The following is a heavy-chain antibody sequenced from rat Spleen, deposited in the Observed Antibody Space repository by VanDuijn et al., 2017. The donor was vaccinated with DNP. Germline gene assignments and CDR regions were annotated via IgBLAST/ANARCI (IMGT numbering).Heavy chain of an antibody. CDR3: ARVMTTGAMDT. V-gene: IGHV5-31*01. J-gene: IGHJ4*01. CDR1: GFTFNNHW. CDR2: ITSSGGNT. Sequence: EVQLVKSGGDLVQPGRSLKLSCVASGFTFNNHWMTWIRQVPGKGLEWVASITSSGGNTFYPDSVKGRFTISRDDARNTLYLQMNSLRSGDTATYYCARVMTTGAMDTWGQGTSVTVSS. D-gene: IGHD5-1*01.